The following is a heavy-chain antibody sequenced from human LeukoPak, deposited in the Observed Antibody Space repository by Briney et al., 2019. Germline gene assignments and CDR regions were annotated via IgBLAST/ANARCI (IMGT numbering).Heavy chain of an antibody. D-gene: IGHD3-10*01. CDR1: GGSSSSYY. Sequence: SETLSLTCTVSGGSSSSYYWSWIRQPAGKGLEWIGRIYTSGSTNYNPSLKSRVTMSVDTSKNQFSLKLSSVTAADTAVYYCAGGGGLGGYSEGGLVDPWGQGTLVTVSS. CDR3: AGGGGLGGYSEGGLVDP. CDR2: IYTSGST. J-gene: IGHJ5*02. V-gene: IGHV4-4*07.